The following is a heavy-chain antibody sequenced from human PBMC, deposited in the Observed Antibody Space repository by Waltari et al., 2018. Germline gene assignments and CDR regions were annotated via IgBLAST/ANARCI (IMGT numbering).Heavy chain of an antibody. Sequence: QVQLQQWGAGLLKPSETLSLTCAVYGGSFSGYYWSWIRQPPGKGLEWIGEINHSGSTNYNPSLKSRVTISVDTSKNQFSLKLSSVTAADTAVYYCARALSGVQGVIRRHYYYYMDVWGKGTTVTVSS. D-gene: IGHD3-10*01. CDR2: INHSGST. CDR1: GGSFSGYY. J-gene: IGHJ6*03. CDR3: ARALSGVQGVIRRHYYYYMDV. V-gene: IGHV4-34*01.